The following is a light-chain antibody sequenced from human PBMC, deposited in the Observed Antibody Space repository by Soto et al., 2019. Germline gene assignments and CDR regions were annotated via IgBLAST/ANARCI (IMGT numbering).Light chain of an antibody. Sequence: EIVLTQSPGTLSLSPVERATLSCRASQSVSNNYLAWYQQKPGQAPRLLIYGASNRATGIPDRFSGSGSGTDFTLTINRLEPEDFVIYYCQQYGSSPWTFGQGAKVDI. CDR3: QQYGSSPWT. CDR2: GAS. CDR1: QSVSNNY. V-gene: IGKV3-20*01. J-gene: IGKJ1*01.